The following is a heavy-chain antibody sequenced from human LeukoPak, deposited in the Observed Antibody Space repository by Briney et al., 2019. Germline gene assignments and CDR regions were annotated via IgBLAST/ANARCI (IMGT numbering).Heavy chain of an antibody. J-gene: IGHJ4*02. CDR2: IDPYSGGT. CDR1: GYSFTGFY. CDR3: AKAGGSSWYSFDY. D-gene: IGHD6-13*01. Sequence: ASVKVSCKASGYSFTGFYMHWLRQAPGQGLEWMGRIDPYSGGTNFAPKFQGRVSMTRDTSATTAHMELNSLTSDDTAVYYCAKAGGSSWYSFDYWGQGTLVSVSS. V-gene: IGHV1-2*06.